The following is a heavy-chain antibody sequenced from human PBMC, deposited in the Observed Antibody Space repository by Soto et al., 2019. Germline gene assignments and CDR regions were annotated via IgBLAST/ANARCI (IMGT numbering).Heavy chain of an antibody. J-gene: IGHJ5*02. CDR1: GGTFSSYA. D-gene: IGHD5-18*01. Sequence: QVQLVQSGAEVKKPGSSVKVSCKASGGTFSSYAISWVRQAPGQGLEWMGGIIPIFGTANYAQKFQGRVTITADESTSTAYMELSSLRSEDTAVYYCARDPDAHEYSYAKNWFDPWGQGTLVTVSS. CDR3: ARDPDAHEYSYAKNWFDP. V-gene: IGHV1-69*12. CDR2: IIPIFGTA.